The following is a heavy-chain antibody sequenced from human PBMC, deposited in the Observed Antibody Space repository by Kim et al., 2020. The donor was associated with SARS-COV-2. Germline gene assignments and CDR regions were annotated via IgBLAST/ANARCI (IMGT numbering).Heavy chain of an antibody. D-gene: IGHD2-2*01. Sequence: YSPSFHGQVTISADKSISTAYLQWSSLKASDTAMYYCARLGRLLSYMDVWGKGTTVTVSS. V-gene: IGHV5-51*01. CDR3: ARLGRLLSYMDV. J-gene: IGHJ6*03.